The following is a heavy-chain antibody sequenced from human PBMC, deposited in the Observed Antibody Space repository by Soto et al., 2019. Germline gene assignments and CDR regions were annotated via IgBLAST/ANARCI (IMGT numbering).Heavy chain of an antibody. CDR3: AKDFWSGFPLSQYYYYGMDV. Sequence: PGGSLRLSCAASGFTFSSYAMSWVRQAPGKGLEWVSAISGSGGSTYYADSVKGRFTISRDNSKNTLYLQMNSLRAEDTAVYYCAKDFWSGFPLSQYYYYGMDVWGQGTTVTVS. CDR1: GFTFSSYA. J-gene: IGHJ6*02. V-gene: IGHV3-23*01. D-gene: IGHD3-3*01. CDR2: ISGSGGST.